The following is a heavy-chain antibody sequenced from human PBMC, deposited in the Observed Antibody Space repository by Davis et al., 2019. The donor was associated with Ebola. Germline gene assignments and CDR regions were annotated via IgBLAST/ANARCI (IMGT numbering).Heavy chain of an antibody. J-gene: IGHJ6*02. D-gene: IGHD3-3*01. CDR3: AIFGVIYYYYGMDV. CDR1: GFTFSGSA. CDR2: IKSKTDGGTT. Sequence: GGSLRLSCAASGFTFSGSAMHWARQAPGKGLEWVGRIKSKTDGGTTDYAAPVKGRFTISRDDSKNTLYLQMNSLKTEDTAVYYCAIFGVIYYYYGMDVWGQGTTVTVSS. V-gene: IGHV3-15*01.